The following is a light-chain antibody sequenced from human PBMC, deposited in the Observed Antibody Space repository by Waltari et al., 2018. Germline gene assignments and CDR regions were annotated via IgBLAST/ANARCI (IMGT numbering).Light chain of an antibody. J-gene: IGKJ4*01. V-gene: IGKV1-33*01. CDR3: QQHNNVPLT. CDR1: HDNDTY. CDR2: DAS. Sequence: DIQLNQSPFSLSAFVGDRVTITCQASHDNDTYLNWYQEKAGKAPKLLSYDASNLEPGVPSRFSGSGSGTHFSFTIIGLQPEDIATYYCQQHNNVPLTFGGGTKVEIK.